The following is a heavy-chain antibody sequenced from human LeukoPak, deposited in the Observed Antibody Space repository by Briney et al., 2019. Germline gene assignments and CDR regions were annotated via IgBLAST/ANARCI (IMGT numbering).Heavy chain of an antibody. J-gene: IGHJ4*02. V-gene: IGHV3-11*04. D-gene: IGHD3-22*01. CDR3: ARSKYYDTSAYYYAADY. CDR1: GFTFSDYY. CDR2: ISISATTI. Sequence: GGSLRLSCAASGFTFSDYYMSWIRQAPGMGLEWVSNISISATTIYYADSVRGRFTISRDNAKNSVYLQMNGLRAEDTAVYYCARSKYYDTSAYYYAADYWGQGTLVTVSS.